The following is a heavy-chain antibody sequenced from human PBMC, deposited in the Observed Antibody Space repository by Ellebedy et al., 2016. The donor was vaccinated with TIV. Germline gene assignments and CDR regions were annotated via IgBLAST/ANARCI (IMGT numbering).Heavy chain of an antibody. V-gene: IGHV3-53*01. Sequence: GGSLRLSCAASGFTVSYTYMNWVRQAPGKGLEWVSFIHTGGDTYYADSVKGRFTISRDRSKNTVFLQMNSLRAEDTALYYCARRISGTYGDDAFDIWGQGTMVTVSS. CDR1: GFTVSYTY. CDR2: IHTGGDT. D-gene: IGHD1-20*01. J-gene: IGHJ3*02. CDR3: ARRISGTYGDDAFDI.